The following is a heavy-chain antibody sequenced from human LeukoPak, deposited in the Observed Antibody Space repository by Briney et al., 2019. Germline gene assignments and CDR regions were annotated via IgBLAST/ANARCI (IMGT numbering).Heavy chain of an antibody. Sequence: SETLSLTCTVSGGSISSSSYYWGWIRQPPGKGLEWIGSIYYSGSTYYNPSLKSRVTISVDTSKNQFSLKPSSVTAADTAVYYCARHFAGIFGVAKGYFDYWGQGTLVTVSS. CDR3: ARHFAGIFGVAKGYFDY. V-gene: IGHV4-39*01. CDR2: IYYSGST. D-gene: IGHD3-3*01. J-gene: IGHJ4*02. CDR1: GGSISSSSYY.